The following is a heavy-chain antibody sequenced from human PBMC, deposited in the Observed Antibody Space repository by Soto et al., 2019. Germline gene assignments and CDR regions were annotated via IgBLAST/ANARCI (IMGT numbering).Heavy chain of an antibody. J-gene: IGHJ4*02. D-gene: IGHD2-15*01. V-gene: IGHV4-34*01. Sequence: PSETLTLTYAVYGGSFSGYYWSWIRQPPGKGLEWIGEINHSGSTNYNPSLKSRVTISVDTSKNQFSLKLSSVTAADTAVYYCARDAATERMHDYWGQGTLVTVSS. CDR2: INHSGST. CDR1: GGSFSGYY. CDR3: ARDAATERMHDY.